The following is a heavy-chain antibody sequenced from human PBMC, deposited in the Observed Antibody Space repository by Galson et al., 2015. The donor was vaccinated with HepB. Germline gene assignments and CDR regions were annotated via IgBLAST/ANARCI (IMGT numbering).Heavy chain of an antibody. Sequence: CAISGDSVSSNSAAWNWIRRSPSRGLEWLGRTYYRSKWYSDYAVSVRSRVTINPDTSKNQFSLQLKSVTPEDTAVYYCGRVAGTIYYYGMDVWGQGTMVTVSS. V-gene: IGHV6-1*01. J-gene: IGHJ6*02. D-gene: IGHD6-19*01. CDR2: TYYRSKWYS. CDR1: GDSVSSNSAA. CDR3: GRVAGTIYYYGMDV.